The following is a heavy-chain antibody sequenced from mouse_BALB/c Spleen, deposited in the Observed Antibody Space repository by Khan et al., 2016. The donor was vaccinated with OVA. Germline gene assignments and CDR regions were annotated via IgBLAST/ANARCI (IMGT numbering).Heavy chain of an antibody. D-gene: IGHD1-1*01. J-gene: IGHJ3*01. CDR3: TRLAYYYDSEGFAY. CDR1: GFTFSTYG. CDR2: VSTGGSYT. Sequence: EVQLQESGGDLVKPGGSLKLSCAASGFTFSTYGMSWVRQTPDKRLAWVATVSTGGSYTYYPDSVKGRFTISRDNAKNTLYLQMSGLKSEDTAMFYCTRLAYYYDSEGFAYWGQGTLVTVSA. V-gene: IGHV5-6*01.